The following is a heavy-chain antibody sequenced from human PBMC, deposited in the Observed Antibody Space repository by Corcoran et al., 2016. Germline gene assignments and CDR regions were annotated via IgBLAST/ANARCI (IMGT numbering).Heavy chain of an antibody. D-gene: IGHD1-26*01. V-gene: IGHV4-39*07. CDR2: IHYSGST. CDR3: VRDRVGATLRYGMDV. CDR1: GGSISSSSYY. Sequence: QLQLQESGPGLVKPSETLSLTCTVSGGSISSSSYYWGWIRQPPGKGLEWIGSIHYSGSTYYNPSLKSRVTISVDTSKNQFSLKLSSVTAADTAVYYCVRDRVGATLRYGMDVWGQGTTVTVSS. J-gene: IGHJ6*02.